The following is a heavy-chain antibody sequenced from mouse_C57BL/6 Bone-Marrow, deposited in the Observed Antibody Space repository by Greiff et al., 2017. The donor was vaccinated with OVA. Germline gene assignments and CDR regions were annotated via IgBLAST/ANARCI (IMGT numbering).Heavy chain of an antibody. V-gene: IGHV1-15*01. CDR2: IDPETGGT. CDR1: GYTFTDYE. CDR3: KSGGYDYDDGVLAY. J-gene: IGHJ3*01. D-gene: IGHD2-4*01. Sequence: QVQLQQSGAELVRPGASVTLSCKASGYTFTDYEMHWVKQTPVHGLEWIGAIDPETGGTAYNQKFKGKAILTADKSSSTAYMELRSLTSEDSDVYYWKSGGYDYDDGVLAYWGQGTLVTVSA.